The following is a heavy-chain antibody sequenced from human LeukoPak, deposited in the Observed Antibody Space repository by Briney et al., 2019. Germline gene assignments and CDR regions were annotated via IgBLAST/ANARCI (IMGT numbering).Heavy chain of an antibody. CDR3: ARDRYFNSVKQAGMDV. D-gene: IGHD3-9*01. CDR2: ISDTGKTT. Sequence: PGGSLRLSCAASGFTFNTYDMNWVRQAPGKGLEWVSHISDTGKTTYYADSVDGRFTISRDNARNSLSLQMNSLRAEDTAVYYCARDRYFNSVKQAGMDVWGLGTTVTVSS. CDR1: GFTFNTYD. V-gene: IGHV3-48*03. J-gene: IGHJ6*02.